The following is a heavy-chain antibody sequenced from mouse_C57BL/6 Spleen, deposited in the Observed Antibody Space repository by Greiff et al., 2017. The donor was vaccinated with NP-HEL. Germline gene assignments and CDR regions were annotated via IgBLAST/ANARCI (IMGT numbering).Heavy chain of an antibody. D-gene: IGHD1-1*01. CDR3: ARALYYYGSSYWYFDV. CDR1: GYTFTSYG. CDR2: ISIGNGYT. Sequence: VQLQQSGAELVRPGSSVKMSCKTSGYTFTSYGINWVKQRPGQGLEWIGYISIGNGYTEYNEKFKGKATLTSDTSSSTAYMQLSSLTSEDSAIYFCARALYYYGSSYWYFDVWGTGTTVTVSS. V-gene: IGHV1-58*01. J-gene: IGHJ1*03.